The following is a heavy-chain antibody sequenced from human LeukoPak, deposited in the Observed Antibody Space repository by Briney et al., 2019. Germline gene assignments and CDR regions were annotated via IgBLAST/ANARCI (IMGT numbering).Heavy chain of an antibody. CDR1: GGSMRSYY. CDR2: IYISGST. CDR3: ARDLVNDYGDYFDY. V-gene: IGHV4-4*07. Sequence: SETLSLTSTVSGGSMRSYYWSWIRQPAGKGLEWIGRIYISGSTNYNPSLKSRVTMSVDTSKNQFSLKLSSVTAADTAVCYCARDLVNDYGDYFDYWGQGTLVTVSS. J-gene: IGHJ4*02. D-gene: IGHD4-17*01.